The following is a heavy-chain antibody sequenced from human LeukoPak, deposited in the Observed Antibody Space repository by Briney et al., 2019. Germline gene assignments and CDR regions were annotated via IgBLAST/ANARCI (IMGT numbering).Heavy chain of an antibody. CDR1: GFTFDDYA. CDR2: ISWNSGSI. J-gene: IGHJ4*02. D-gene: IGHD1-26*01. Sequence: GRSLRLSCAASGFTFDDYAMHWVRQAPGKGLEWVSGISWNSGSIGYAGSVKGRFTISRDNAKNSLYLQMNSLRAEDTALYYCAKGQWELLYYYFDYWGQGTLVTVSS. V-gene: IGHV3-9*01. CDR3: AKGQWELLYYYFDY.